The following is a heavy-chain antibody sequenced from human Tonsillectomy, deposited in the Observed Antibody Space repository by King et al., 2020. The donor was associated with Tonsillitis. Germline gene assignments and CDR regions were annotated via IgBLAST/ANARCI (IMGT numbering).Heavy chain of an antibody. J-gene: IGHJ3*02. Sequence: QLQESGPGLVRPSETLSLTCTVSGVHISSSSYYWGWIRQAPGPGKGLEWIGTIHYSGNTYKPTLKSRVSISVDTSKNQFSLRMISVTAADTAVYYCASLEVTGSGAFDIWGQGKMVTVSS. CDR2: IHYSGNT. CDR1: GVHISSSSYY. D-gene: IGHD2-21*02. V-gene: IGHV4-39*07. CDR3: ASLEVTGSGAFDI.